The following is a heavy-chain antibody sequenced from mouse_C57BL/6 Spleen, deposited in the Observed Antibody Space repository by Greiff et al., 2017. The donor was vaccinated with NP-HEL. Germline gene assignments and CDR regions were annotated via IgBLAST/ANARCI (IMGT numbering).Heavy chain of an antibody. CDR2: IYPGSGST. CDR3: ASYGSSPAWFAY. Sequence: VQLQQPGAELVKPGASVKMSCKASGYTFTSYWITWVKQRPGQGLEWIGDIYPGSGSTNYNEKFQSKATLTVDTSSSTAYMQLSSLTSEDSAVYYCASYGSSPAWFAYWGQGTLVTVSA. V-gene: IGHV1-55*01. CDR1: GYTFTSYW. D-gene: IGHD1-1*01. J-gene: IGHJ3*01.